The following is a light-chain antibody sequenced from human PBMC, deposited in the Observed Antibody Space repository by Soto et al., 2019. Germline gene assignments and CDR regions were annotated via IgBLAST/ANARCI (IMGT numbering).Light chain of an antibody. CDR1: QGINKF. Sequence: DIQMTQSPSSLSASVGDSVTITCRASQGINKFFAWFQQKPGTAPKSLISTASRLQSGVPSRFSGSGSGTQFTLTINNLQPEDFATYYCPQYESFPLTFGGGTRVEIK. J-gene: IGKJ4*01. V-gene: IGKV1-16*01. CDR3: PQYESFPLT. CDR2: TAS.